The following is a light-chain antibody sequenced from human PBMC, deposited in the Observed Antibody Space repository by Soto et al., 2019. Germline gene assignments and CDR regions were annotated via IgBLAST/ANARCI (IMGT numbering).Light chain of an antibody. Sequence: QSVLTQPPSVSGAPGQRVTISCTGSSSNIGAGYDVQWYQQLPGTAPKLLIYGDTNRPSGVPDRFSGSNSGTSASLAITGLQAEDESVYYCQSYDSSLSGSVFGGGTKLTVL. CDR2: GDT. CDR1: SSNIGAGYD. V-gene: IGLV1-40*01. J-gene: IGLJ3*02. CDR3: QSYDSSLSGSV.